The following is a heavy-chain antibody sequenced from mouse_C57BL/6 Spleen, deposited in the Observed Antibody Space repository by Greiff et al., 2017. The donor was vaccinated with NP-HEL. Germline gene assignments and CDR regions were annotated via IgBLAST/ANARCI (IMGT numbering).Heavy chain of an antibody. CDR1: GYTFTSYW. CDR3: AREGGIYYGNEGYFDY. D-gene: IGHD2-1*01. J-gene: IGHJ2*01. V-gene: IGHV1-61*01. CDR2: IYPSDSET. Sequence: QVQLKQPGAELVRPGSSVKLSCKASGYTFTSYWMDWVKQRPGQGLEWIGNIYPSDSETHYNQKFKDKATLTVDKSSSTAYMQLSSLTSEDSAVYYCAREGGIYYGNEGYFDYWGQGTTLTVSS.